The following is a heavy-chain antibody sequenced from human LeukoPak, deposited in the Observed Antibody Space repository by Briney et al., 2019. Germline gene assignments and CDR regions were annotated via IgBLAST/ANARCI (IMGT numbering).Heavy chain of an antibody. J-gene: IGHJ4*02. V-gene: IGHV3-21*01. Sequence: GGSLRLSCAASGFTFSSYSMNWVRQAPGKGLEWVSSISSSSSSYIYYADSVKGRFTISRDNAKNSLYLQMNSLRAEDTAVYYCARDPRIAAAADPYWGQGTLVTVSS. D-gene: IGHD6-13*01. CDR2: ISSSSSSYI. CDR3: ARDPRIAAAADPY. CDR1: GFTFSSYS.